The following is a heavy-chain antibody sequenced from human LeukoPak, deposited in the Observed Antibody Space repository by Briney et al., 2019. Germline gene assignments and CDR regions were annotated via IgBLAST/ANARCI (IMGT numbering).Heavy chain of an antibody. V-gene: IGHV3-33*01. CDR3: ARIHSLYYYDSSGYGAFDI. Sequence: GGSLRLSCAASGFTFSSYGMHWVRQAPGKGLEWVAVIWNDGSNKYYADSVKGRFTISRDNSKNTLYLQMNSLRAEDTAVYYCARIHSLYYYDSSGYGAFDIWGQGTMLTVSS. CDR2: IWNDGSNK. J-gene: IGHJ3*02. CDR1: GFTFSSYG. D-gene: IGHD3-22*01.